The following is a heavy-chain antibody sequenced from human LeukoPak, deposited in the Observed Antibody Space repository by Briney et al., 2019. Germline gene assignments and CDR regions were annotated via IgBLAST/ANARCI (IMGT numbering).Heavy chain of an antibody. D-gene: IGHD4-17*01. CDR1: GFTVGDAW. CDR2: IKSKIDGGTT. J-gene: IGHJ3*01. Sequence: PGESLRLSCAASGFTVGDAWMTWVRQGPGKGLEWVGRIKSKIDGGTTDYAAPVRGGFIISRDESKGILYLQMNSLKTEDTGVYYCTADSVPDYGDSKGDALDVWGQGTMVTVSS. V-gene: IGHV3-15*01. CDR3: TADSVPDYGDSKGDALDV.